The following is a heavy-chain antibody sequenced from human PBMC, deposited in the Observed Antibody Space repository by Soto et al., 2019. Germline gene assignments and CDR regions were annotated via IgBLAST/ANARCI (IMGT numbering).Heavy chain of an antibody. J-gene: IGHJ6*02. CDR2: INHSGST. Sequence: SETLSLTCAAYGGSFSGYYWSWIRQPPGKGLEWIGEINHSGSTNYNPSLKSRVTISVDTSKNQFSLKLSSVTAADTAVYYCARADIVVVPADSDYYYYYGMDVWGQGTTVTVSS. CDR1: GGSFSGYY. V-gene: IGHV4-34*01. CDR3: ARADIVVVPADSDYYYYYGMDV. D-gene: IGHD2-2*01.